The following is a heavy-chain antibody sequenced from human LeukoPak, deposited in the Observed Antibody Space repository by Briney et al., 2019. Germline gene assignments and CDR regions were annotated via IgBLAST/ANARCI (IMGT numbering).Heavy chain of an antibody. Sequence: GGSLRLSCAASGFTFSRYGMHWVRQAPGKGLEWVANLNEDGSEKYYVDSVKGRFTISRDNAKNSLYLQMNSLRAEDSAMYYCVRSTWGSIDYWGQGTLVTVSP. CDR2: LNEDGSEK. D-gene: IGHD7-27*01. V-gene: IGHV3-7*02. J-gene: IGHJ4*02. CDR3: VRSTWGSIDY. CDR1: GFTFSRYG.